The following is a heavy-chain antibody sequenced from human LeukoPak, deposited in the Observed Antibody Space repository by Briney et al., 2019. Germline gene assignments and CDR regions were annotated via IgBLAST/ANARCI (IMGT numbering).Heavy chain of an antibody. CDR1: GYTFTCHY. CDR3: ARAASSSWITEYFQQ. D-gene: IGHD6-13*01. Sequence: GASVKVSCKASGYTFTCHYIHWVRQAPGQGLEWMGIINPSGGSTSYAQKFQDRLAMTRHTSTSTHYMEPSSLRSEDTPGYYFARAASSSWITEYFQQWGQGPLDTV. V-gene: IGHV1-46*01. J-gene: IGHJ1*01. CDR2: INPSGGST.